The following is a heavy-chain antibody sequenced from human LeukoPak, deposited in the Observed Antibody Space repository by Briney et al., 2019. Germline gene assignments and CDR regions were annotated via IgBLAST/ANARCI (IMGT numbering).Heavy chain of an antibody. D-gene: IGHD1-1*01. V-gene: IGHV1-2*02. J-gene: IGHJ5*02. CDR2: INPNSGGT. CDR3: ARARGLYNWNGPTHWFDP. Sequence: ASVKVSCKASGYTFSGYYMHWVRQAPGQGLEWMGWINPNSGGTNYAQKFQGRVTMTRDTSISTAYMELSGLRSDDTAVYYCARARGLYNWNGPTHWFDPWGQGTLVTVSS. CDR1: GYTFSGYY.